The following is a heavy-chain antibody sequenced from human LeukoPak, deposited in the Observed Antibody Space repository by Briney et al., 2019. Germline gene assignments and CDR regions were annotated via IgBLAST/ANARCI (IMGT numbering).Heavy chain of an antibody. V-gene: IGHV4-61*01. CDR3: ARDYGGNPETDALDI. D-gene: IGHD4-23*01. J-gene: IGHJ3*02. CDR2: IYYSGST. Sequence: KPSETLPLTCTVSGGSVSSGSYYWSWIRQPPGKGLEWIGYIYYSGSTNYNPSLKSRVTISVDTSKNQFSLKLSSVTAADTAVYYCARDYGGNPETDALDIWGQGTMVTVSS. CDR1: GGSVSSGSYY.